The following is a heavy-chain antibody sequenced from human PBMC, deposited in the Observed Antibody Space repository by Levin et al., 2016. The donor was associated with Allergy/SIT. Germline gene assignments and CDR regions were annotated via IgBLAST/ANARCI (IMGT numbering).Heavy chain of an antibody. V-gene: IGHV4-61*01. Sequence: SETLSLTCTVSGGSVRSGNYYWSWIRQPPGKGLEWIGYIYYTGSTNYNPSLKSRVTISVDTSKNQFSLKLTSVTAADTAVYYCARDVRFYYGIDVWGQGTTVTVSS. CDR2: IYYTGST. J-gene: IGHJ6*02. CDR1: GGSVRSGNYY. D-gene: IGHD2-8*01. CDR3: ARDVRFYYGIDV.